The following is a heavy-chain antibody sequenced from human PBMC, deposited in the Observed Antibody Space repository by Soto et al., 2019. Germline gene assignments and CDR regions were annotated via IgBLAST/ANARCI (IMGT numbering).Heavy chain of an antibody. CDR3: ARESVTTGSDAFDI. D-gene: IGHD3-10*01. CDR2: IYYSGST. V-gene: IGHV4-31*03. CDR1: GGSISSGGYY. Sequence: QVQLQESGPGLVKPSQTLSLTCTVSGGSISSGGYYWSWIRQHPGKGLEWIGYIYYSGSTYYNPSLKSRVTISVDTSKNQFSLKLSSVTAADTAVYYCARESVTTGSDAFDIWGQGTMVTVSS. J-gene: IGHJ3*02.